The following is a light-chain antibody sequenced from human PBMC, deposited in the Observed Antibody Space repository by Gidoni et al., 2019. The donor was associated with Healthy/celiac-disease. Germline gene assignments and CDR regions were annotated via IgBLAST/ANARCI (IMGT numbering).Light chain of an antibody. J-gene: IGKJ4*01. CDR1: QSVSSSY. Sequence: EIVLTQSPGTLSLSPAESATLSCRASQSVSSSYLAWYQQKPGQAPRLLIYGASSRATGIPDRFSGSGSGTDFTLTISRLEPEDFAVYYCQQYGSSLLLTFGGGTKVEIK. V-gene: IGKV3-20*01. CDR2: GAS. CDR3: QQYGSSLLLT.